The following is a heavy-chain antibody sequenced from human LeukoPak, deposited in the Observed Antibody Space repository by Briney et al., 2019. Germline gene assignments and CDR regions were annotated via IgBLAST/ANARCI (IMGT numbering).Heavy chain of an antibody. J-gene: IGHJ5*02. CDR3: ARGPYYSDSGSSFNWFDP. Sequence: SETLSLTCTVSGGSISSYYWSWIRQPAGKGLEWIGRIYTSGSTNYNPSLKSRVTISVDMSKNQFSLKLSSVTAADTAMYYCARGPYYSDSGSSFNWFDPWGQGTLVTVSS. D-gene: IGHD3-10*01. CDR1: GGSISSYY. CDR2: IYTSGST. V-gene: IGHV4-4*07.